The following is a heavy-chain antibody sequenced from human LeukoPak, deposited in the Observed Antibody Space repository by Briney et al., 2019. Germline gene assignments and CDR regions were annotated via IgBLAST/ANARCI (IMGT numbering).Heavy chain of an antibody. CDR1: GFTFSSFA. D-gene: IGHD5-24*01. Sequence: GGSLRLSCEGSGFTFSSFAKTWVRQAPGKGLEWVAAISGGGRDTYYAESVKGRFTVSRDNSNKRVYLQMDSLRAEDTAIYFCARDLDGDFYYYYMDVWGNGTTVIVSS. CDR2: ISGGGRDT. CDR3: ARDLDGDFYYYYMDV. V-gene: IGHV3-23*01. J-gene: IGHJ6*03.